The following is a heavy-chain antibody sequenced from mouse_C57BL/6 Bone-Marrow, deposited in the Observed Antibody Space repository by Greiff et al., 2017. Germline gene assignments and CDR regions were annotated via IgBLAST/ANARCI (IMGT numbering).Heavy chain of an antibody. CDR1: GFTFSSYA. J-gene: IGHJ2*01. D-gene: IGHD1-1*01. Sequence: EVKLMESGGGLVKPGGSLKLSCAASGFTFSSYAMSWVRQTPEKRLEWVATISDGGSYTYYPDNVKGRFTISRDNAKNNLYLQMSHLKSEDTAMXYCARLTVVAYYFDYWGQGTTLTVSS. CDR2: ISDGGSYT. CDR3: ARLTVVAYYFDY. V-gene: IGHV5-4*03.